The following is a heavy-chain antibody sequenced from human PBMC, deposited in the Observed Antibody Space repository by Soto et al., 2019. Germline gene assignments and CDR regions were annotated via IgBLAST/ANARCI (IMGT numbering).Heavy chain of an antibody. V-gene: IGHV4-59*01. D-gene: IGHD6-19*01. CDR3: ARDRGQWLVHGGFDI. CDR2: IYYSGST. CDR1: GGSMSSYY. J-gene: IGHJ3*02. Sequence: SETLSLTCTVSGGSMSSYYWSWIRQPPGKGLEWIGYIYYSGSTNYNPSLKSRVTISVDTSKNQFSLKLSSVTAADTALYYCARDRGQWLVHGGFDIRGQGTMVTVSS.